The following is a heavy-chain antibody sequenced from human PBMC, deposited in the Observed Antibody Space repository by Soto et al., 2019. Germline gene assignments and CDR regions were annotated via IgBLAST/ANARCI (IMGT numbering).Heavy chain of an antibody. CDR2: ISYVGSNK. V-gene: IGHV3-30-3*01. CDR1: GFTFSSYA. J-gene: IGHJ3*02. Sequence: GGSLRLSCAASGFTFSSYAMHWVRQAPGKGLEWLAVISYVGSNKYYADSVKGRFTISRDNSKNTLYLQMNSLRAEDTAVYYCARDPATSAFDIWGQGTMVTVSS. CDR3: ARDPATSAFDI. D-gene: IGHD5-12*01.